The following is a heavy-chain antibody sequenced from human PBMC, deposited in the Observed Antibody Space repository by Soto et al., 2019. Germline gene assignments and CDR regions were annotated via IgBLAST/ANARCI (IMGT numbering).Heavy chain of an antibody. CDR1: GGSISSSNW. Sequence: SETLSLTCAVSGGSISSSNWWSWVRQPPGKGLEWIGEIFHSGSTNYNPSLKSRVTISVDKSKNHFSLKLNSVTAADTAVYYCARNGQGIFDWPHDAMDVWGQGTTVT. CDR2: IFHSGST. J-gene: IGHJ6*02. CDR3: ARNGQGIFDWPHDAMDV. V-gene: IGHV4-4*02. D-gene: IGHD3-9*01.